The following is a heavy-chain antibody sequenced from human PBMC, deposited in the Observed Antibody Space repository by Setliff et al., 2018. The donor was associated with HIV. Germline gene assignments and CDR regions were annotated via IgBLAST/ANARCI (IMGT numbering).Heavy chain of an antibody. CDR3: AKKTAAYTSGSWLHY. J-gene: IGHJ4*02. Sequence: GGSLRLSCASSGFTFSSYAMTWVRQAPGKGLEYVAVISGSGGDTYYADPVKGRFVISREKSKSTLYLQMNSLRAEDTAVYYCAKKTAAYTSGSWLHYWGQGTLVTVSS. V-gene: IGHV3-23*01. CDR1: GFTFSSYA. CDR2: ISGSGGDT. D-gene: IGHD3-10*01.